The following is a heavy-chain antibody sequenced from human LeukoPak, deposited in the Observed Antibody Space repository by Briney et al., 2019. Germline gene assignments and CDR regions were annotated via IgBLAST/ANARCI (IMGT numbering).Heavy chain of an antibody. Sequence: PGGSLRLSCAASGFTFSTYYMHWVRQAPGKGLVWVSLIYSDGSSTSYADSVKGRFTISRDNSKNTLYLQMNSLRAEDTAVYYCAKGVLDYGDYSWFDPWGQGTLVTVSS. CDR3: AKGVLDYGDYSWFDP. CDR2: IYSDGSST. D-gene: IGHD4-17*01. J-gene: IGHJ5*02. CDR1: GFTFSTYY. V-gene: IGHV3-74*01.